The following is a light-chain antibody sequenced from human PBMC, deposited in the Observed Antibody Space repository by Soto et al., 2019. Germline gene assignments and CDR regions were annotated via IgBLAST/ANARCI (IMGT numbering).Light chain of an antibody. CDR1: SSNIASNT. J-gene: IGLJ2*01. V-gene: IGLV1-44*01. Sequence: QSVLTQPPSASGTPGQRVTISCSGSSSNIASNTVNWYQQLPGTAPKLLIYNNNHRPSGVLDRFSGSKSCTSASLAISGLQSEDEADYHCAACDDSLNGPLFGGGTKVTVL. CDR2: NNN. CDR3: AACDDSLNGPL.